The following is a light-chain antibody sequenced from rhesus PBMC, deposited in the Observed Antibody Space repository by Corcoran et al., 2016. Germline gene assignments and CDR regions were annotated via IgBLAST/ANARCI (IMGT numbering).Light chain of an antibody. CDR1: QSLLHGDGHNY. CDR2: RGS. J-gene: IGKJ2*01. CDR3: VQGTHVPYT. Sequence: VVMTQSPLSLPITPGQPASISCRSSQSLLHGDGHNYLSWYQQKPGQPPRLLLYRGSIRYSGVPDRLSGRGAGTDFTLKFRRVEAEDVGVYYCVQGTHVPYTFGQGTKLEIK. V-gene: IGKV2-64*02.